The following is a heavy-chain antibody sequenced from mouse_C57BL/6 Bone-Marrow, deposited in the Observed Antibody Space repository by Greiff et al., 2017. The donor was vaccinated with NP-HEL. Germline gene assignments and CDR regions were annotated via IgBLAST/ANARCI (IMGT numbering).Heavy chain of an antibody. D-gene: IGHD2-3*01. Sequence: EVHLVESGAELVRPGASVKLSCTASGFTIKDYYMPWVKQRPEQGLEWIGWIDPENGDTEYASKFQGKATITADTSSNTAYLQLSSLTSEDTAVYYCTTMVTPYWGQGTTLTVSS. V-gene: IGHV14-4*01. CDR3: TTMVTPY. CDR1: GFTIKDYY. CDR2: IDPENGDT. J-gene: IGHJ2*01.